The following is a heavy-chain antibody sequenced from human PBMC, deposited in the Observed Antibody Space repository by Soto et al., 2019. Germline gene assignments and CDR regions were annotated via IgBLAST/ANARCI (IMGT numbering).Heavy chain of an antibody. CDR1: GFTFADFA. Sequence: GGSLRLSCAASGFTFADFAMYWVRQAPGKGLEWVSGISWNSGSIAYADSVKGRFTISRDNAQNSLYLQMNSLRAEDTALYYCARSRYSTYYYYGMDVWGQGTTVTVSS. J-gene: IGHJ6*02. CDR2: ISWNSGSI. CDR3: ARSRYSTYYYYGMDV. D-gene: IGHD6-13*01. V-gene: IGHV3-9*01.